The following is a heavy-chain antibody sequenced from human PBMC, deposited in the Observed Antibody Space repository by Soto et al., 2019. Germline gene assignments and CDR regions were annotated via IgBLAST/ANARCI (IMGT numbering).Heavy chain of an antibody. D-gene: IGHD5-18*01. Sequence: DSVKGRFTVFRDNSKNTLYLQMNSLRPDDTAVYFCAKDVGARTDSYGYLVGCFDSWGQGRLVTVSS. V-gene: IGHV3-30*02. CDR3: AKDVGARTDSYGYLVGCFDS. J-gene: IGHJ4*02.